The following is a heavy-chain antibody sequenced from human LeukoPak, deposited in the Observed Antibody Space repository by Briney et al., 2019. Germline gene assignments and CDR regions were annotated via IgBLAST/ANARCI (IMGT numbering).Heavy chain of an antibody. D-gene: IGHD6-13*01. CDR1: GGSISSYY. J-gene: IGHJ4*02. Sequence: SETLSLTCTVSGGSISSYYWSWIRQPPGKGLEWIGYIYYSGSTNYNPSLKSRVTISVDTSKNQFSLKLSSVTAADTAVYYCARVRRGLFSSSWYPEYYFDYWGQGTLVTVSS. CDR3: ARVRRGLFSSSWYPEYYFDY. CDR2: IYYSGST. V-gene: IGHV4-59*01.